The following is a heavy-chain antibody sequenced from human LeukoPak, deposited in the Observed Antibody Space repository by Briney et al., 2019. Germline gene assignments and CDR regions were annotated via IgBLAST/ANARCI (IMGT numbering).Heavy chain of an antibody. CDR1: GGSISSYY. J-gene: IGHJ4*02. D-gene: IGHD3-16*02. Sequence: SSETLSLTCTVSGGSISSYYWSWIRQPPGKGLEWIGHIYYSGSTNYNPSLKSRVTISVDTSKNQFSLKLSSVTAADTAVYYCARARLSADGVWGSYRYRYLDYWGQGTLVTVSS. CDR3: ARARLSADGVWGSYRYRYLDY. V-gene: IGHV4-59*01. CDR2: IYYSGST.